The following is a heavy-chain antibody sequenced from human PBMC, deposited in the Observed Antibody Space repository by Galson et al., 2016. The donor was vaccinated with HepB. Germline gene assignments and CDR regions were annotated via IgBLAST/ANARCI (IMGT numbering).Heavy chain of an antibody. J-gene: IGHJ1*01. D-gene: IGHD3-16*01. V-gene: IGHV4-59*01. Sequence: LSLTCTVFGGSISNYYWSWIRQPPGKGLEWIGYVYYSGTTTYNPSLKTRVTISIDTSGSQFSLRLTSVSGADTAVYYCARSLRYYDSPFQLWGQGTLVTVSS. CDR1: GGSISNYY. CDR2: VYYSGTT. CDR3: ARSLRYYDSPFQL.